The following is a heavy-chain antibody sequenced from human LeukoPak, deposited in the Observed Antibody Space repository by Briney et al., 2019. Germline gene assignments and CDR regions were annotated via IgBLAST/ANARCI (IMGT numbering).Heavy chain of an antibody. CDR3: ARIPTTVTPPRGMDV. D-gene: IGHD4-17*01. J-gene: IGHJ6*02. CDR2: INHSGST. CDR1: GGSFSGYY. Sequence: SETLSLTCAVYGGSFSGYYWSWIRQPPGKGLEWIGEINHSGSTNYNPSLKSRVTISVDTSKNQFSLKLSSVTAADTAVYYCARIPTTVTPPRGMDVWGRGTTVTVSS. V-gene: IGHV4-34*01.